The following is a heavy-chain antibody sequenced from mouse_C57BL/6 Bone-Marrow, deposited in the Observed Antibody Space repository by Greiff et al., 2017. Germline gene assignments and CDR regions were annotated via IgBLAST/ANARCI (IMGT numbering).Heavy chain of an antibody. CDR1: GYTFTCYW. J-gene: IGHJ1*03. CDR2: IDPSDSYT. CDR3: ARWGGYPWYFDV. Sequence: QVQLQQPGAELVRPGTSVKLSCKASGYTFTCYWMHWVKQRPGQGLEWIGVIDPSDSYTNYNQKFKGKATLTVDTSSSTAYMQRSSLTSEDSAVYYCARWGGYPWYFDVWGTGTTVTVSS. V-gene: IGHV1-59*01. D-gene: IGHD2-2*01.